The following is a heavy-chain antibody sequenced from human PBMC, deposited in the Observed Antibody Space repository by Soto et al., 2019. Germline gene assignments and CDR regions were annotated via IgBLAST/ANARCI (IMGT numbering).Heavy chain of an antibody. V-gene: IGHV5-10-1*01. J-gene: IGHJ4*02. CDR2: IDPSDSYT. CDR3: ARIEKQWLPTPDY. Sequence: PGESLKISCKGSGYSFTSYWISWVRQMPGKGLEWMGRIDPSDSYTNYSPSFQGHVTISADKSISTAYLQWSSLKASDTAMYYCARIEKQWLPTPDYWGQGTLVTVSS. CDR1: GYSFTSYW. D-gene: IGHD6-19*01.